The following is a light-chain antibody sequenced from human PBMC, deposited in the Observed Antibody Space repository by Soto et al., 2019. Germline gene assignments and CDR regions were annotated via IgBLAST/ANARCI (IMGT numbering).Light chain of an antibody. Sequence: QSVLTQPPSASGSPGQSVTISCTGTSSDVGSYNYVSWYQQHPGKAPKLMIYEVNKRPSGVPDRFSGSKSGNTASLTVSGLQAEDEADFYCSSYAGSNVVFGGGTKLTVL. J-gene: IGLJ2*01. CDR3: SSYAGSNVV. CDR1: SSDVGSYNY. CDR2: EVN. V-gene: IGLV2-8*01.